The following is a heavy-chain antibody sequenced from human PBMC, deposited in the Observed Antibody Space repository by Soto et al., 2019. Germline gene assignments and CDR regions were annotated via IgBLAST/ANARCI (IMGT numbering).Heavy chain of an antibody. Sequence: ASETLSLTCTVSCGSISSNSYYWGCIRQPPGKGLEWIGSIYYSGSTYYNPSLKSRVTISVDTSKSHFSLKLSSVTAADTAVYYCASSIAARSGSVDYWGQGTLVTVSS. V-gene: IGHV4-39*02. CDR1: CGSISSNSYY. CDR2: IYYSGST. CDR3: ASSIAARSGSVDY. D-gene: IGHD6-6*01. J-gene: IGHJ4*02.